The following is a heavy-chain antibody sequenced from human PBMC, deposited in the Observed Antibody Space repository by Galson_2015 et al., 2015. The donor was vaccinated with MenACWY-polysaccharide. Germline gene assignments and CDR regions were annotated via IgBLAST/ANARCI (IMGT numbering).Heavy chain of an antibody. CDR3: ARGYSASD. Sequence: SLRLSCAASGFTFSTYWMHWVRQAPGKGLVWVSRIKSDGSSTNYADSVKGRFTISRDNAKNTLYLRMNSLRAEDTALYYCARGYSASDWGQGTLVTVSA. J-gene: IGHJ4*02. V-gene: IGHV3-74*01. D-gene: IGHD5-12*01. CDR1: GFTFSTYW. CDR2: IKSDGSST.